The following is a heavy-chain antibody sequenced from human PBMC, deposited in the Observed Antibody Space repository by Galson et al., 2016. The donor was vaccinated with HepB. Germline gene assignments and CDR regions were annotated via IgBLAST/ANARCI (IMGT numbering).Heavy chain of an antibody. CDR1: GFNFRSSA. D-gene: IGHD1-1*01. J-gene: IGHJ3*02. V-gene: IGHV1-58*01. CDR2: IVVGNGHT. Sequence: SVKVSCKASGFNFRSSAVQWVRQARGQRLEWIGWIVVGNGHTNYAEKFQGGVTITRDMSTGTAYMELSSLRSEDTALYYCAATQQLSGAFDIWGQGTKVTVS. CDR3: AATQQLSGAFDI.